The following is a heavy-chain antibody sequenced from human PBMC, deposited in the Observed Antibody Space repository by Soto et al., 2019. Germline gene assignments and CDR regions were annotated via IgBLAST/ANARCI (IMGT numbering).Heavy chain of an antibody. CDR1: GFPFSSYG. Sequence: PGGSLRLSCAASGFPFSSYGMQWVRQAPGKGLEWVASISYDGSNKYYADSVKGRFTISRDNSNNTLYLQMNSLRAEDTAVYYCAREASAYSDYWGQGTLVTVSS. CDR2: ISYDGSNK. V-gene: IGHV3-30*03. J-gene: IGHJ4*02. CDR3: AREASAYSDY.